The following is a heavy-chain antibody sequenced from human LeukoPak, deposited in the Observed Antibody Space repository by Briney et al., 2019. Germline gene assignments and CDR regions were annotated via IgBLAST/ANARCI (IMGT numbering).Heavy chain of an antibody. J-gene: IGHJ4*02. CDR1: GFTFTSSA. CDR3: AAMRVRGVIGDFDY. Sequence: ASVKVSCKASGFTFTSSAVQWVRQARGQRLEWIGWIVVGSGNTNYAQKFQERVTITRDMSTSTAYMELSSPRSEDTAVYYCAAMRVRGVIGDFDYWGQGTLVTVSS. CDR2: IVVGSGNT. V-gene: IGHV1-58*01. D-gene: IGHD3-10*02.